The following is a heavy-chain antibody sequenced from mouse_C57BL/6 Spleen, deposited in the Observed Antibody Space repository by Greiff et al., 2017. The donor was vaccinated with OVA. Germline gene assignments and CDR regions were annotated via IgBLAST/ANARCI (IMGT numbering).Heavy chain of an antibody. CDR3: ARSTTVVATGAMDY. V-gene: IGHV1-39*01. CDR2: INPNYGTT. D-gene: IGHD1-1*01. CDR1: GYSFTDYN. J-gene: IGHJ4*01. Sequence: VQLKESGPELVKPGASVKISCKASGYSFTDYNMNWVKQSNGKSLEWIGVINPNYGTTSYNQKFKGKATLTVDQSSSTAYMQLNSLTSEDSAVYYCARSTTVVATGAMDYWGQGTSVTVSS.